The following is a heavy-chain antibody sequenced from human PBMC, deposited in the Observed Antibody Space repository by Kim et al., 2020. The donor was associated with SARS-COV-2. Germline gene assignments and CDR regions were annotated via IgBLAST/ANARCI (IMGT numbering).Heavy chain of an antibody. V-gene: IGHV4-39*01. J-gene: IGHJ3*02. D-gene: IGHD1-26*01. CDR3: AITPWEVTLDAFDI. CDR1: GGSISSSSYY. Sequence: SETLSLTCTVSGGSISSSSYYWGWIRQPPGKGLEWIGSIYYSGSTYYNPSLKSRVTISVDTSKNQFSLKLSSVTAADTAVYYCAITPWEVTLDAFDIWGQGTMVTVSS. CDR2: IYYSGST.